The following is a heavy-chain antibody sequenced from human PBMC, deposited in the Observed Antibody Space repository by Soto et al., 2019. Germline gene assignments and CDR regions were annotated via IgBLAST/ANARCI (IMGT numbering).Heavy chain of an antibody. D-gene: IGHD2-2*01. J-gene: IGHJ6*02. V-gene: IGHV1-69*02. Sequence: QVQLVQSGAEVKKPGSSVKVSYKASGGTFSSYTISWVRQAPGQGLEWMGRIIPILGIANYAQKFQGRVTITADKSTSTAYMELNSLRSEDTAVYYCARALPAATYYYYGMDVWGQGTTVTVSS. CDR1: GGTFSSYT. CDR3: ARALPAATYYYYGMDV. CDR2: IIPILGIA.